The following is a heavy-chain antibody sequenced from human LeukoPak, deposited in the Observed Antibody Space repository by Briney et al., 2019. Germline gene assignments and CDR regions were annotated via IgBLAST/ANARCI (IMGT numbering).Heavy chain of an antibody. D-gene: IGHD1-26*01. J-gene: IGHJ4*02. Sequence: GGSLRLSCAAAGFTFTTYGMHWVRQAPGKGLELVAVISYDGSNTYYADSVKGRFTISRDNSRNTLYLQMNSLRAEDTAVYYCAKRSEKLLIELDFWGQGTLVTVSS. V-gene: IGHV3-30*18. CDR3: AKRSEKLLIELDF. CDR1: GFTFTTYG. CDR2: ISYDGSNT.